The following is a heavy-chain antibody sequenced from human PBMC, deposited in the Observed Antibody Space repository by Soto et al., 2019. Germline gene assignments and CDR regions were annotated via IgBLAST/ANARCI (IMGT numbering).Heavy chain of an antibody. V-gene: IGHV3-11*06. CDR1: GFTFSDYY. D-gene: IGHD4-17*01. Sequence: GGSLRLSCAASGFTFSDYYINWIRQAPGKGLEWVSYISSSSTYTSYADSVKGRFTISRDNAKNSLFLQMNSLRAEDTAVYYCARVRGLLRSHDAFDIWGQGTMVTVSS. CDR3: ARVRGLLRSHDAFDI. CDR2: ISSSSTYT. J-gene: IGHJ3*02.